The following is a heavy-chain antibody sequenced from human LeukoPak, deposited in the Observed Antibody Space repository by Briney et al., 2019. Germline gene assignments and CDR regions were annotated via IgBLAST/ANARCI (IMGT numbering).Heavy chain of an antibody. CDR3: ARVSGYLFDY. J-gene: IGHJ4*02. Sequence: ASVKVSCKASGYTFTSYGISWVRQAPGQGLEWMGIINPSGGSTSYAQKFQGRVTMTRDTSTSTVYMELSSLRSEDTAVYYCARVSGYLFDYWGQGTLVTVSS. CDR1: GYTFTSYG. CDR2: INPSGGST. V-gene: IGHV1-46*01. D-gene: IGHD6-25*01.